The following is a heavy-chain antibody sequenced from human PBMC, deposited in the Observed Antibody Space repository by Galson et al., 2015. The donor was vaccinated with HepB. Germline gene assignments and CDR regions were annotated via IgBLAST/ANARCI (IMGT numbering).Heavy chain of an antibody. J-gene: IGHJ4*02. CDR1: GFTFSSYS. V-gene: IGHV3-48*04. D-gene: IGHD2-15*01. CDR2: ISSSSSTI. CDR3: ARVWEYCSGGSCYAQWDY. Sequence: SLRLSCAASGFTFSSYSMNWVRQTPGKGLEWVSYISSSSSTIYYADSVKGRFTISRDNAKNSLYLQMNSLRAEDTAVYYCARVWEYCSGGSCYAQWDYWGQGTLVTVSS.